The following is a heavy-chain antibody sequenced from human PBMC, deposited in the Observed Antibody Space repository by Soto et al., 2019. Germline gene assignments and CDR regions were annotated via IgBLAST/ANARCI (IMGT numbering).Heavy chain of an antibody. D-gene: IGHD6-6*01. CDR1: GYIFINYY. Sequence: ASVKVSCKASGYIFINYYIHWVRQAPGQGLEWMGVINPNGGSTVYAQKFQGRVTLTRDTSTSTVYVELSSLRSDDTAVYFCVRATAARQRDYSYHYYLHIWGKGTTVTVSS. CDR3: VRATAARQRDYSYHYYLHI. V-gene: IGHV1-46*03. J-gene: IGHJ6*03. CDR2: INPNGGST.